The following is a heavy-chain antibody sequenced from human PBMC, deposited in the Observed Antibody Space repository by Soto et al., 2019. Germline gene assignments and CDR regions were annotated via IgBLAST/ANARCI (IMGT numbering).Heavy chain of an antibody. J-gene: IGHJ4*02. CDR3: AGGNVVAVDY. CDR1: GGSISSGGYS. Sequence: QLQLQESGSGLVKPSQTLSLTCAVSGGSISSGGYSWSWIRQPPGKGLEWIGYTYHSGSTYYNPSLKSRVTISGDRSKHQFALKLSSVTAADTAVYYCAGGNVVAVDYWGQGTLVTVSS. CDR2: TYHSGST. V-gene: IGHV4-30-2*01. D-gene: IGHD2-21*01.